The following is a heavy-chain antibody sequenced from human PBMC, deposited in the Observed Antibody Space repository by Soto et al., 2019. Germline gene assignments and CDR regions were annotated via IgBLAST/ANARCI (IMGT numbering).Heavy chain of an antibody. CDR3: ARGAYYYDSSGLSD. CDR1: GFTFSSYS. J-gene: IGHJ4*02. V-gene: IGHV3-48*01. Sequence: GGSLRLSCAASGFTFSSYSMNWVRQAPWKGLEWVSYISSSSSTIYYADSVKGRFTISRDNAKNSLYLQMNSLRAEDTAVYYCARGAYYYDSSGLSDWGQGTLVTVSS. D-gene: IGHD3-22*01. CDR2: ISSSSSTI.